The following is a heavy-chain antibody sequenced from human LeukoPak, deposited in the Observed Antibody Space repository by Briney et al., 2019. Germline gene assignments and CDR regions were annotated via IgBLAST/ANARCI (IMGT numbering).Heavy chain of an antibody. CDR1: GFTFSTYS. V-gene: IGHV3-21*01. CDR2: ISPDSNYK. Sequence: GESLRLSCAASGFTFSTYSMNWLRLAPGKGLEWVSSISPDSNYKYYVDSVKGRFTISRDNAKSSLYLQMNSLRAEDTAVYYCARDFSWTGGYFDYWGQGTLVTVSS. CDR3: ARDFSWTGGYFDY. J-gene: IGHJ4*02. D-gene: IGHD1-14*01.